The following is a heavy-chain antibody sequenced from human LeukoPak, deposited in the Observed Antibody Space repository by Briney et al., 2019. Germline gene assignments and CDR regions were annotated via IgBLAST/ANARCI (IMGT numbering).Heavy chain of an antibody. V-gene: IGHV3-48*01. CDR2: ISSSSSTI. CDR3: ASPGTTSHYYYYMDV. J-gene: IGHJ6*03. CDR1: GFTFSSYS. D-gene: IGHD1-1*01. Sequence: GGSLRLSCAASGFTFSSYSMNWVRQAPGKGLEWVSYISSSSSTIYYADSVKGRFTISRDNAKNSLYLQMNSLRAEDTAVYYCASPGTTSHYYYYMDVWGKGTTVTVSS.